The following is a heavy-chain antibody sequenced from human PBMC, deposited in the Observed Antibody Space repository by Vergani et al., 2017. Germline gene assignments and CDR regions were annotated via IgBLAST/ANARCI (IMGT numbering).Heavy chain of an antibody. V-gene: IGHV3-33*01. CDR2: IWYDGSKE. CDR1: GFTLSSHA. CDR3: ARSGYCAHGVCYMTYYYYMDV. J-gene: IGHJ6*03. D-gene: IGHD2-8*01. Sequence: QVQLEESGGGVVQPGRSLRLSCAGSGFTLSSHAMHWVRQAPGKGLEWVAFIWYDGSKEYYADSVKGRFTISRANSKNTLYLQMNNLRAADTAVYYCARSGYCAHGVCYMTYYYYMDVWGKGTAVTVCS.